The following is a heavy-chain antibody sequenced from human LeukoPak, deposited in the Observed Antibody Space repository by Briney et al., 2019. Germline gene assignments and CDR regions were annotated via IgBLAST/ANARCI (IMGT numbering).Heavy chain of an antibody. CDR1: GYTLTELS. Sequence: ASVKVSCKVSGYTLTELSMHWVRQAPGKGLEWMGGFDPEDGETIYAQKFQGRVTMTEDTSTDTAYMELSSLRSEDTAVYYCARDLGEVGAFDYWGQGTLVTVSS. CDR2: FDPEDGET. J-gene: IGHJ4*02. CDR3: ARDLGEVGAFDY. V-gene: IGHV1-24*01. D-gene: IGHD1-26*01.